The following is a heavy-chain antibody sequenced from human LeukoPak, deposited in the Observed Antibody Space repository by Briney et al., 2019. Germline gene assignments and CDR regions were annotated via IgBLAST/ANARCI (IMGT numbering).Heavy chain of an antibody. CDR3: ARDLMITFGGVTLSVINNWFDP. D-gene: IGHD3-16*01. J-gene: IGHJ5*02. V-gene: IGHV1-69*06. CDR2: IIPIFGTA. Sequence: WASVKVSCKASGGTFSSYAISWVRQAPGQGLEWMGGIIPIFGTANYAQKFQGRVTITADKSTSTAYMELSSLRSEDTAVYYCARDLMITFGGVTLSVINNWFDPWGQGTLVTVSS. CDR1: GGTFSSYA.